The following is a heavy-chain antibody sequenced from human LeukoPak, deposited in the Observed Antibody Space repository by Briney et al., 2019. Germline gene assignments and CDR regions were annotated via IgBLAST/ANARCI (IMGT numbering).Heavy chain of an antibody. J-gene: IGHJ4*02. CDR2: IYYSGST. CDR3: AREIALDYGDYLRGFDY. CDR1: GGSFSGYY. V-gene: IGHV4-34*01. Sequence: SETLSLTCAVYGGSFSGYYWSWIRQPPGKGLEWIGSIYYSGSTYYNPSLKSRVTISVDTSKNQFSLKLSSVTAADTAVYYCAREIALDYGDYLRGFDYWGQGTLVTVSS. D-gene: IGHD4-17*01.